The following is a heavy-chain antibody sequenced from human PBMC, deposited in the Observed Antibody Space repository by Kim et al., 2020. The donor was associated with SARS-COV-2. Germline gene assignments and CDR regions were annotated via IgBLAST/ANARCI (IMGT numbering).Heavy chain of an antibody. J-gene: IGHJ4*02. Sequence: SSTSYADSVKGRFTISRDNAKNTLYLQMNSLRAEDTAVYYCARGGAVFDYWGQGTLVTVSS. CDR3: ARGGAVFDY. D-gene: IGHD3-16*01. CDR2: SST. V-gene: IGHV3-74*01.